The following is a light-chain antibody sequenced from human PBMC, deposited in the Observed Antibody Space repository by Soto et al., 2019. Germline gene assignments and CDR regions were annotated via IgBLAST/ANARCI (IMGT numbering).Light chain of an antibody. CDR1: QSVGAN. CDR2: GAS. CDR3: QQYTYWPRT. Sequence: EIVMTQSPATLPVSPGERATLSCRASQSVGANLAWYQQKPGQAPRLLIYGASTRAAGISPRFSGGGSGTEFTLTISSLQSEDFGVYYCQQYTYWPRTFGQGTNVGIK. J-gene: IGKJ1*01. V-gene: IGKV3-15*01.